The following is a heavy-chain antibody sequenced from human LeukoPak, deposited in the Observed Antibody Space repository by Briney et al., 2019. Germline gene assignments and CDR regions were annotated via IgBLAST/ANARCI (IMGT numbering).Heavy chain of an antibody. Sequence: ASVKVSCKASGYTFTSYGISWVRQAPGQGLEWMGWINPNSGGTNYAQKFQGRVTMTRDTSISTAYMELSRLRSDDTAVYYCARDQFTMVRGVNSPWFDPWGQGTLVTVSS. V-gene: IGHV1-2*02. CDR3: ARDQFTMVRGVNSPWFDP. CDR1: GYTFTSYG. CDR2: INPNSGGT. J-gene: IGHJ5*02. D-gene: IGHD3-10*01.